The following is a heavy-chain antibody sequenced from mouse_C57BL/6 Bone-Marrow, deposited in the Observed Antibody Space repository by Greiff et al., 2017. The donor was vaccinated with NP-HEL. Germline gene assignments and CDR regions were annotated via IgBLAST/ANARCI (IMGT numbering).Heavy chain of an antibody. J-gene: IGHJ4*01. V-gene: IGHV1-69*01. Sequence: VQLQQPGAELVMPGASVKLSCKASGYTFTSYWMHWVKQRPGQGLEWIGEIDPSDSYTNYNQKFKGKSTLTVDKSSSTAYMQLSSLTSEDSAVYYCARDGYYVGAMDYWGQGTSVTVSS. CDR2: IDPSDSYT. CDR3: ARDGYYVGAMDY. CDR1: GYTFTSYW. D-gene: IGHD2-3*01.